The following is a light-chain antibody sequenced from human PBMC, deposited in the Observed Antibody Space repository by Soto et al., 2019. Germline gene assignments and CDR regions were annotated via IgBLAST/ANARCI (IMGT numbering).Light chain of an antibody. Sequence: SYELTQPPSVSVSPGQTARITCSGDALPKQYAYWYQQKAGQAPVVVMQKDSERPSGIPERFSGSTSGTTVTLTISGVQAEDEADYYCQSADSSGTYVVFGGGTKLTVL. V-gene: IGLV3-25*03. J-gene: IGLJ2*01. CDR3: QSADSSGTYVV. CDR2: KDS. CDR1: ALPKQY.